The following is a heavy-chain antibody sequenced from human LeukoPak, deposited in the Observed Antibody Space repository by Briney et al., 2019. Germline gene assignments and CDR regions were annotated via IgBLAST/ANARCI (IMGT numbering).Heavy chain of an antibody. CDR1: GFTFSSYA. J-gene: IGHJ4*02. D-gene: IGHD6-19*01. CDR3: AKEEAKQWLVRLFDC. CDR2: ISGSGGST. V-gene: IGHV3-23*01. Sequence: PGGSLRLSCAASGFTFSSYAMSWVRQAPGKGLEWVSAISGSGGSTYYADSVKGRFTISRHNSKNTLYLQMNSLRAEDTAVYYCAKEEAKQWLVRLFDCWGQGTLVTVSS.